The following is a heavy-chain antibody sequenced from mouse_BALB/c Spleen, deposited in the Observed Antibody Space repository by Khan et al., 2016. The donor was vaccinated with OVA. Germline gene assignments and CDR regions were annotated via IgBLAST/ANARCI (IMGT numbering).Heavy chain of an antibody. Sequence: EVQLQESGHGLVKPSQSLSLTCTVTGYSITSGYGWNWIRQFPGNKLEWMGYISYSGSTNSNPSLKSRISITRDTSKNQFFLQLNSVTTEDTATYYCARTARIKYWGQGTTLTVSS. CDR1: GYSITSGYG. V-gene: IGHV3-2*02. CDR3: ARTARIKY. CDR2: ISYSGST. J-gene: IGHJ2*01. D-gene: IGHD1-2*01.